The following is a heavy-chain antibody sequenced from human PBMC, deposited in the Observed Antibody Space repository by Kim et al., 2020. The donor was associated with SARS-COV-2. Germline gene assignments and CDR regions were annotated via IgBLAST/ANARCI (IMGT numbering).Heavy chain of an antibody. CDR3: ARASPPGYSSGWYPV. J-gene: IGHJ4*02. V-gene: IGHV4-34*01. CDR2: INHSGST. Sequence: SETLSLTCAVYGGSFSGYYWSWIRQPPGKGLEWIGEINHSGSTNYNPSLKSRVTISVDTSKNQFSLKLSSVTAADTAVYYCARASPPGYSSGWYPVWGQGTLVTVSS. D-gene: IGHD6-19*01. CDR1: GGSFSGYY.